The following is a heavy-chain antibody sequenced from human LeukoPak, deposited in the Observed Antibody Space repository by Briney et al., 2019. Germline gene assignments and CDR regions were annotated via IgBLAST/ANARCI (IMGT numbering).Heavy chain of an antibody. CDR1: GFTFSPYW. Sequence: GGSLRLSCVASGFTFSPYWMTWVRQVPGKGLEWVANINKDGSENYYAESMKGRFTVSRDNAKNSLFLQVNSLRGEDTAVYYCARGRPDYFGSGTYYPYFYGLDVWGQGTTVTVS. CDR3: ARGRPDYFGSGTYYPYFYGLDV. D-gene: IGHD3-10*01. V-gene: IGHV3-7*01. CDR2: INKDGSEN. J-gene: IGHJ6*02.